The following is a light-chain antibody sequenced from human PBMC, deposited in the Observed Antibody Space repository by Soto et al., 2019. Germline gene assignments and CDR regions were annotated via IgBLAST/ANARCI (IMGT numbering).Light chain of an antibody. J-gene: IGKJ5*01. V-gene: IGKV3-15*01. CDR1: QSVSSN. Sequence: EIVMTQSPATLSVSPGERATVSCRASQSVSSNLAWYQQKPGQAPRLLIYGASTRATGIPARFSGSGSGTDFSLTISSLEPEDFAVYYCQQRSDWPITFGQGTRLEIK. CDR2: GAS. CDR3: QQRSDWPIT.